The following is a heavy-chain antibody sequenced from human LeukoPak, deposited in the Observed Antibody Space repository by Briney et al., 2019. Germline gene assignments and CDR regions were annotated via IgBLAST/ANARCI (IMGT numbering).Heavy chain of an antibody. Sequence: ASVKVSCKASGGTFSSYAISWVRQAPGQGLEWMGGIIPILGTANYAQKFQGRVTITTDESTSTANMELSSLRSEDTAVYYCARSGYCSSTSCYFYYYYYMDVWGKGTTVTVSS. CDR2: IIPILGTA. J-gene: IGHJ6*03. CDR3: ARSGYCSSTSCYFYYYYYMDV. CDR1: GGTFSSYA. V-gene: IGHV1-69*05. D-gene: IGHD2-2*01.